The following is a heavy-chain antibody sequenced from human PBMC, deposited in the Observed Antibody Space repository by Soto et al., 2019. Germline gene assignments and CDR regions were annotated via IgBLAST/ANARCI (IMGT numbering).Heavy chain of an antibody. CDR2: VYWDDDK. CDR3: ARRRQSHRNWNTGDFDF. D-gene: IGHD1-20*01. Sequence: QITLKESGPTLVKPTETLTLTCNFSGFSVSTTGVGVGWIRQAPGKALEWLVFVYWDDDKRYSPSLRSRLTITKDTSKNQVVLTRSYIEPVDTGTYYCARRRQSHRNWNTGDFDFWGQGILVTVSS. CDR1: GFSVSTTGVG. V-gene: IGHV2-5*02. J-gene: IGHJ4*02.